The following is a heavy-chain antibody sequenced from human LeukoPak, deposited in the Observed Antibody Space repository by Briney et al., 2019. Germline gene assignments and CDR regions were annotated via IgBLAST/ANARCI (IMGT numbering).Heavy chain of an antibody. CDR1: GFTFDDYA. V-gene: IGHV3-9*01. CDR3: AKFSNNRRLRCSYATGGFDY. J-gene: IGHJ4*02. D-gene: IGHD5-18*01. Sequence: GGSLRLSCAASGFTFDDYAMPWVRQAPGKGLEWVSGISWNSGSIGYADSVKGRFTISRDNAKDSLYLQMNSLRAEDTALYYCAKFSNNRRLRCSYATGGFDYWGQGTLVTVSS. CDR2: ISWNSGSI.